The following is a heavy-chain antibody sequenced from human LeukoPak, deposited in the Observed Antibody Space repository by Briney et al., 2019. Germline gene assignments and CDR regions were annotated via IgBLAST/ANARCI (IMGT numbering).Heavy chain of an antibody. J-gene: IGHJ1*01. Sequence: GGSLRLSCAASGFTFSSYSMNWVRQAPGKGLEWVSYISSSSSTLYYADSVKGRFTIYRDNAKNSLYLQMNSLRAEDTAVYYCARDSGPDSSPSISESSQHWGQGTLVTVSS. CDR1: GFTFSSYS. V-gene: IGHV3-48*01. CDR2: ISSSSSTL. D-gene: IGHD6-13*01. CDR3: ARDSGPDSSPSISESSQH.